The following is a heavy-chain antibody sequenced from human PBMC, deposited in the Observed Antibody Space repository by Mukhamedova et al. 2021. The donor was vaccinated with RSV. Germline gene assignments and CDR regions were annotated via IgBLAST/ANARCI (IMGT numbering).Heavy chain of an antibody. CDR3: TRGVEFSKGWGYLDY. V-gene: IGHV3-49*02. D-gene: IGHD3-10*01. J-gene: IGHJ4*02. Sequence: TKPYSETTAYAASVRGRLTISRDDSKSIAYLQMNSLKTEDTAVYYCTRGVEFSKGWGYLDYWGQGTLVTVSS. CDR2: TKPYSETT.